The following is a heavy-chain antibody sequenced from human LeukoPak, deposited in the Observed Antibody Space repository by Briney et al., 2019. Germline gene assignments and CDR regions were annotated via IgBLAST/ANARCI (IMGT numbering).Heavy chain of an antibody. D-gene: IGHD5-18*01. Sequence: PSETLSLTCAVYGGSFSGYYWSWIRQPPGKGLEWIGEINYSGSTNYNPSLKSRVTISVDTSKNQFSLKLSSVTAADTAVYYCARARYSYGMDYWGQGTLVTVSS. J-gene: IGHJ4*02. CDR2: INYSGST. V-gene: IGHV4-34*01. CDR1: GGSFSGYY. CDR3: ARARYSYGMDY.